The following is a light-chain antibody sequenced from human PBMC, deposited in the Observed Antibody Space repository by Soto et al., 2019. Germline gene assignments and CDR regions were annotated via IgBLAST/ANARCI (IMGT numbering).Light chain of an antibody. J-gene: IGKJ1*01. CDR1: QSVSSSY. V-gene: IGKV3-20*01. Sequence: PGERATLSCRASQSVSSSYLAWYQQKSGQAPRLLIYGASSRATGIPDRFSGSGSETDFTLTISRLEPEDFAVYYCQQYGSSSWTFGQGTKVEIK. CDR2: GAS. CDR3: QQYGSSSWT.